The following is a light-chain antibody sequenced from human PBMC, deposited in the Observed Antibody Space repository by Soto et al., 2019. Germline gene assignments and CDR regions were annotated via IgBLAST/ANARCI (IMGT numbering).Light chain of an antibody. J-gene: IGKJ5*01. V-gene: IGKV3-15*01. CDR2: TSA. Sequence: TVLTQSPATLPVYLGERATLSCRASQSVSSNVAWYQQKPGLAPRLLIHTSATRATGIPARFSGRGSGTFFTLTISGLQSEDFATYYCQQYDNWPPTTFGQGTRLEIK. CDR3: QQYDNWPPTT. CDR1: QSVSSN.